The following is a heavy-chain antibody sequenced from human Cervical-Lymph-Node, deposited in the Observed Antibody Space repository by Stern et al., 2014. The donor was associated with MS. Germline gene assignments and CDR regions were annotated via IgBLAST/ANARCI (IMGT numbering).Heavy chain of an antibody. Sequence: QVQLVQSGAEVKKPGSSMNVSCKTSGGTFSSSYAITWMRQAPGPGLEWMGRIIPILGLANYAQKFQGRLIITADKSTSTTYMQLSSLRSEDTAVYYCARGVVSNRAAATLHNLFDPWGQGTLVTVSS. V-gene: IGHV1-69*09. CDR2: IIPILGLA. CDR1: GGTFSSSYA. D-gene: IGHD2-15*01. CDR3: ARGVVSNRAAATLHNLFDP. J-gene: IGHJ5*02.